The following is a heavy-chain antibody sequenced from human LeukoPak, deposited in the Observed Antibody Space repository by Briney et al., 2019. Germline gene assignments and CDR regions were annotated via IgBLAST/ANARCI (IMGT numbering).Heavy chain of an antibody. D-gene: IGHD6-13*01. CDR3: ARGLEGSSWRSSDY. V-gene: IGHV3-20*04. CDR1: GFTFDDYG. CDR2: INWNGGST. Sequence: GGSLRLSCAASGFTFDDYGMSWVRQAPGKGLEWVSGINWNGGSTGYADSVKGRFTISRDNAKNSLYLQMNSLRAEDTALYYCARGLEGSSWRSSDYWGQGTLVTVSS. J-gene: IGHJ4*02.